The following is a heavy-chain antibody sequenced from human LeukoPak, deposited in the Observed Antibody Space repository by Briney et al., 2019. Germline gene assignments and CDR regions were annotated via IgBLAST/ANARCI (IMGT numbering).Heavy chain of an antibody. CDR3: ARGGAPAAMSWFDP. CDR1: GYTFTGYY. V-gene: IGHV1-2*02. CDR2: INPNSGGT. J-gene: IGHJ5*02. Sequence: ASVKVSCKASGYTFTGYYMHWVRQAPGQGLEWMGWINPNSGGTNYAQKFQGRVTMTRDTSTSTVYMELSSLRSEDTAVYYCARGGAPAAMSWFDPWGQGTLVTVSS. D-gene: IGHD2-2*01.